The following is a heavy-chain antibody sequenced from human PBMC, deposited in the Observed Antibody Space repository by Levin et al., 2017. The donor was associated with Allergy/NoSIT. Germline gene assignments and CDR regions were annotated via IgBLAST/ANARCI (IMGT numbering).Heavy chain of an antibody. V-gene: IGHV1-2*02. CDR2: INPNSGGT. CDR1: GYTFTGYY. D-gene: IGHD3-16*02. J-gene: IGHJ5*02. CDR3: ARDHPSDYVWGSYRANWFDP. Sequence: PGESLKISCKASGYTFTGYYMHWVRQAPGQGLEWMGWINPNSGGTNYAQKFQGRVTMTRDTSISTAYMELSRLRSDDTAVYYCARDHPSDYVWGSYRANWFDPWGQGTLVTVSS.